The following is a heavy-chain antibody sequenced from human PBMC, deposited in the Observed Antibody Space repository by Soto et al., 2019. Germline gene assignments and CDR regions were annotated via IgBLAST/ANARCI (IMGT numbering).Heavy chain of an antibody. CDR1: GYTFTSYD. CDR3: ARRDSSSWYVYYYYGMDV. Sequence: GVSVKVSCKASGYTFTSYDINWVRQATGQGLEWMGWMNPNSGNTGYAQKFQGRVTTTRNTSISTAYMELSSLRSEDTAVYYCARRDSSSWYVYYYYGMDVWGQGTTVTVSS. J-gene: IGHJ6*02. V-gene: IGHV1-8*01. D-gene: IGHD6-13*01. CDR2: MNPNSGNT.